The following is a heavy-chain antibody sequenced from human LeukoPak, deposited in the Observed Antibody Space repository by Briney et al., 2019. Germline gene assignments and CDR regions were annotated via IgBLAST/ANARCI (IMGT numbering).Heavy chain of an antibody. CDR1: GFTFSSYA. CDR2: ISGSGGST. D-gene: IGHD2-2*01. J-gene: IGHJ5*02. V-gene: IGHV3-23*01. Sequence: GGSLRLSCAASGFTFSSYAMSWVRQAPGKGLEWVSAISGSGGSTYYADSVKGRFTISRDNSKNTLYLQMNSLRAEDTAVYYCAKDGQVVVVPAATFDPWGQGTLVTVSP. CDR3: AKDGQVVVVPAATFDP.